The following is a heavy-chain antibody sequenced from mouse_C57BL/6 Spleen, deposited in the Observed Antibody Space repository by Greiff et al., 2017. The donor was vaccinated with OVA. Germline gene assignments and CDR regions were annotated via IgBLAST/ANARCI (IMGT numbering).Heavy chain of an antibody. D-gene: IGHD1-1*01. V-gene: IGHV1-55*01. J-gene: IGHJ2*01. CDR1: GYTFTSYW. CDR2: IYPGSGST. Sequence: QVQLQQPGAELVKPGASVKMSCKASGYTFTSYWITWVKQRPRQGLEWIGDIYPGSGSTNYNEKFKSKATLTVDKSSGTAYMQLISLTSEDSAGYYCASRGDSYGTLDYWGQGTTLTVSS. CDR3: ASRGDSYGTLDY.